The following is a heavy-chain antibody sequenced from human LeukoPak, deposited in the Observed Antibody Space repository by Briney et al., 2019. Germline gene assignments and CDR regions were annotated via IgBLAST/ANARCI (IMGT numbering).Heavy chain of an antibody. Sequence: SETLSLTCTVSGGSISSYYRSWIRQPAGKGLEWIGRIYTSGSTNYNPSLKSRVTMSVDTSKNQFSLKLSSVTAADTAVYYCARGLNYGGSGYYFDSWGPGTLVTVSS. CDR2: IYTSGST. CDR3: ARGLNYGGSGYYFDS. CDR1: GGSISSYY. J-gene: IGHJ4*02. D-gene: IGHD3-22*01. V-gene: IGHV4-4*07.